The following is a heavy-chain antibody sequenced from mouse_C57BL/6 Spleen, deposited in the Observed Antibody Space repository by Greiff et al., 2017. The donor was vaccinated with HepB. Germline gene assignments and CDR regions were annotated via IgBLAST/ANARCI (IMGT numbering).Heavy chain of an antibody. Sequence: EVQLQQSGAELVRPGASVKLSCTASGFNIKDAYMHWVKQRPEQGLEWIGWIDPENGDTEYASKFQGKATITADTSSHTAYLQLSSLTSEDTAVYDCTTCDGSSYNAMDYWGQRTSVTVSS. CDR3: TTCDGSSYNAMDY. D-gene: IGHD1-1*01. CDR2: IDPENGDT. J-gene: IGHJ4*01. CDR1: GFNIKDAY. V-gene: IGHV14-4*01.